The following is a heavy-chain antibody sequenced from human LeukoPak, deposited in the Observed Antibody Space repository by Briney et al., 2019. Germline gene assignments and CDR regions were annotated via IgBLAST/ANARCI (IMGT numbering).Heavy chain of an antibody. D-gene: IGHD2-15*01. CDR1: GGSISSYY. J-gene: IGHJ3*02. V-gene: IGHV4-59*01. CDR2: IYYSGST. CDR3: ASLVVANPGAFDI. Sequence: SETLSLTCTVSGGSISSYYWSWIRQPPGKGVEWIGYIYYSGSTNYNPSLKSRVTISVDTSKNQFSLKLSSVTAADTAVYYCASLVVANPGAFDIWGQGTMVTVSS.